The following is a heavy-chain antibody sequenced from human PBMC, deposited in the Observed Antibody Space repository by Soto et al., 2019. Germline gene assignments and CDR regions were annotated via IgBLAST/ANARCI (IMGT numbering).Heavy chain of an antibody. CDR1: GCSISSSSYY. CDR3: ARLGGYCSSTSCSVSRPFGAFDI. CDR2: IYYSGST. Sequence: SETLSLTCTVSGCSISSSSYYWGWIRKPPGKGLEWIGSIYYSGSTYYNLSLKSRVTMSVDTSKNQFSLKLSSVTAADTAVYYCARLGGYCSSTSCSVSRPFGAFDIWGQGTMVTVSS. D-gene: IGHD2-2*01. V-gene: IGHV4-39*01. J-gene: IGHJ3*02.